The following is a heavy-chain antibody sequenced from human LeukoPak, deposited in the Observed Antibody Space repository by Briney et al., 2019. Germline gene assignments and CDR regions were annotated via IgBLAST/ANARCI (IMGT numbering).Heavy chain of an antibody. CDR3: ARQLKGYERIDC. J-gene: IGHJ4*02. Sequence: SETLSLTCTVSGGSISSYYWSWIRQPPGKELEWIGYIYNSGSTNYNPSLKSRVTVSVDTSKNQFSLKLSSVTAADTAVYYCARQLKGYERIDCWGQGTLVTVSS. V-gene: IGHV4-59*08. CDR2: IYNSGST. D-gene: IGHD5-12*01. CDR1: GGSISSYY.